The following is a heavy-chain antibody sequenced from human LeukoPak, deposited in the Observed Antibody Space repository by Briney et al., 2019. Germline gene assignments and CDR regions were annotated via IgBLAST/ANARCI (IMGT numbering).Heavy chain of an antibody. D-gene: IGHD3-22*01. CDR1: GGTFSSYA. V-gene: IGHV1-69*13. CDR3: ARGPYDSSGYYFEYNWFDP. CDR2: IIPIFGTA. J-gene: IGHJ5*02. Sequence: ASVKVSCKASGGTFSSYAISWVRQAPRQGLEWMGGIIPIFGTANYAQKFQGRVTITADESTSTAYMELSSLRSEDTAVYYCARGPYDSSGYYFEYNWFDPWGQGTLVTVSS.